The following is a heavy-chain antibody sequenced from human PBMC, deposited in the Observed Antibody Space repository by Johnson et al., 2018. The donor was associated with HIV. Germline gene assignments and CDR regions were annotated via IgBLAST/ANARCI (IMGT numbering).Heavy chain of an antibody. CDR3: AKGHGTQFKGVRAFDI. J-gene: IGHJ3*02. CDR1: GFTFSSYE. V-gene: IGHV3-13*01. CDR2: IGTAGDT. Sequence: EVQLVESGGGVVQPGGSLRLSCAASGFTFSSYEMNWVRQAPGKGLEWVSAIGTAGDTYYPGSVQGRFTISRENAKNSLYLQMNSLIAEDTAVYYCAKGHGTQFKGVRAFDIWGQGTMVTVSS. D-gene: IGHD3-16*01.